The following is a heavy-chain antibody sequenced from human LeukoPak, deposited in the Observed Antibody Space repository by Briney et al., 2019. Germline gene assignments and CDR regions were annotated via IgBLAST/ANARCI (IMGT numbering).Heavy chain of an antibody. D-gene: IGHD2-2*01. J-gene: IGHJ4*02. CDR2: ISTSSRTR. CDR3: AREDCSSTSCRLDS. CDR1: GFDFSRYE. Sequence: GGSLRLSCAASGFDFSRYEMNWVRQAPGKVLEWVSYISTSSRTRYYADSVKGRFTISRDNAKDSLDLHMNSLRAEDTAIYYCAREDCSSTSCRLDSWGQGTLVTVSS. V-gene: IGHV3-48*03.